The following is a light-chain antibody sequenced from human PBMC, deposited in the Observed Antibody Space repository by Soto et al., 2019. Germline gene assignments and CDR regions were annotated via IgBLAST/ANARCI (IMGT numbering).Light chain of an antibody. CDR2: ASS. CDR1: QSIAYY. Sequence: DIQMTQSPSSLSASVGDRVSITCRASQSIAYYLNWFQQKPGKAPKLLIYASSNLQSGVPSRFXGSGSGTDFTLTISSLQPEDFATYYCQQSSNSPMYTFGQGTKLYVK. J-gene: IGKJ2*01. CDR3: QQSSNSPMYT. V-gene: IGKV1-39*01.